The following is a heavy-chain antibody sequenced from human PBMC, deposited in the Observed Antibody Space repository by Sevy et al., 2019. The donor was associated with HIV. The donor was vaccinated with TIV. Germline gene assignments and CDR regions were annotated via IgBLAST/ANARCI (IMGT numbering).Heavy chain of an antibody. CDR3: ARGSLLYGDYPGDYFDY. Sequence: ASVKVSCKASGGTFSSYAISWVRQAPGQGLEWMGGIIPIFGTANYAQKFQGRVTITADESTSTAYMELSSLSSEDTAVYYCARGSLLYGDYPGDYFDYWGQGTLVTVSS. CDR2: IIPIFGTA. D-gene: IGHD4-17*01. J-gene: IGHJ4*02. V-gene: IGHV1-69*13. CDR1: GGTFSSYA.